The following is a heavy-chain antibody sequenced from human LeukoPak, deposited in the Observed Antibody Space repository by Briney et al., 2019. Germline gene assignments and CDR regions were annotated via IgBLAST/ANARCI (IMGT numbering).Heavy chain of an antibody. J-gene: IGHJ6*03. CDR3: ASTTRDYGDYGPHYYYYMDV. D-gene: IGHD4-17*01. CDR1: GYTFTSYG. V-gene: IGHV1-69*13. Sequence: SVKVSCKASGYTFTSYGISWVRQAPAQGLEWMGGIIPIFGTANYAQKFQGRVTITADESTSTAYMELSSLRSEDTAVCYCASTTRDYGDYGPHYYYYMDVWGKGTTVTISS. CDR2: IIPIFGTA.